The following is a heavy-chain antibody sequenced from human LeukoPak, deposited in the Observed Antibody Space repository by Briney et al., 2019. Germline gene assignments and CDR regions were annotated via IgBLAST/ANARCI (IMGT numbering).Heavy chain of an antibody. CDR3: ARDRKGIWYDY. D-gene: IGHD1-14*01. V-gene: IGHV3-33*01. Sequence: GGSLRLSCAASGFTFSSYGMHWVRQAPGKGLEWVAVIWYDGSNKYYADSVKGRFTISRDNSKDTLYLQMNSLRAEDTAVYYCARDRKGIWYDYWGQGTLVTVSS. J-gene: IGHJ4*02. CDR1: GFTFSSYG. CDR2: IWYDGSNK.